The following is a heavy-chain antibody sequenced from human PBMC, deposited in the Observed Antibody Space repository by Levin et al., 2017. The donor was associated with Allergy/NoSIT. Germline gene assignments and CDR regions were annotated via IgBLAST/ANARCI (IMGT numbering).Heavy chain of an antibody. Sequence: TLSLTCTVSGGSISSGDYYWSWIRQPPGKGLEWIGYIYYSGSTYYNPSLKSRVTISVDTSKNQFSLKLSSVTAADTAVYYCARDGSYGSYFDYWGQGTLVTVSS. CDR2: IYYSGST. CDR3: ARDGSYGSYFDY. V-gene: IGHV4-30-4*01. CDR1: GGSISSGDYY. D-gene: IGHD5-18*01. J-gene: IGHJ4*02.